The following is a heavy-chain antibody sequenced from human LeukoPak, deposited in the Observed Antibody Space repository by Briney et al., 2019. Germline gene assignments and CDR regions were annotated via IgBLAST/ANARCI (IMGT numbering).Heavy chain of an antibody. D-gene: IGHD2-15*01. Sequence: SEALSLTCTVSGGSISSYYWSWIRQPPGKGLEWIGYIYYSGSTNYNPSLKSRVTISVDTSKNQFSLKLSSVTAADTAVYYCARRRHCSGGSCYRKADIHDAFDIWGQGTMVTVSS. CDR3: ARRRHCSGGSCYRKADIHDAFDI. CDR1: GGSISSYY. J-gene: IGHJ3*02. V-gene: IGHV4-59*08. CDR2: IYYSGST.